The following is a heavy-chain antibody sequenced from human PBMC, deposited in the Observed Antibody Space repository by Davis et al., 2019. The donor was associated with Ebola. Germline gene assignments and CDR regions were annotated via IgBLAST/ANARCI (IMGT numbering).Heavy chain of an antibody. Sequence: GESLKISCAASEFTFSSYSMNWVRQAPGKGLEWVSYSSSSSSTIYYADSVKGRFTISRDNAKNSLYLQMNSLRDEDTAVYYCARGPTMVQGVRSGYGMDVWGQGTTVTVSS. V-gene: IGHV3-48*02. CDR1: EFTFSSYS. CDR2: SSSSSSTI. D-gene: IGHD3-10*01. J-gene: IGHJ6*02. CDR3: ARGPTMVQGVRSGYGMDV.